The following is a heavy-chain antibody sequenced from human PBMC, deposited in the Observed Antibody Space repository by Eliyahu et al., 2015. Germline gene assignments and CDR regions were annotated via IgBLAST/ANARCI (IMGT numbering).Heavy chain of an antibody. CDR1: GFPPGMVGVG. CDR2: IYWNDDK. CDR3: AHRPILAGAFDY. J-gene: IGHJ4*02. V-gene: IGHV2-5*01. Sequence: QITLXESGPTLVKPTQTLTXTCTXSGFPPGMVGVGVGWXRQPPGKALEXLALIYWNDDKRYSPSLQSRLTITKDTSKNQVVLTMTNMDPVDTATYYCAHRPILAGAFDYWGQGTLVTVSS. D-gene: IGHD3-3*02.